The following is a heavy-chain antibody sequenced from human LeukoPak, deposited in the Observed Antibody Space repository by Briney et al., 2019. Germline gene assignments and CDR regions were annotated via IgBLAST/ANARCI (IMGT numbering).Heavy chain of an antibody. V-gene: IGHV3-23*01. CDR3: ARATIAVAGIDY. Sequence: GGSLRLSCAASGFTFINYAMSWVRQAPGMGLEWVSGISGGSDGTYYADSVKGRFTISRDNAQNSLYLQMNSLRAEDTAMYYCARATIAVAGIDYWGQGTLVTVSS. D-gene: IGHD6-19*01. CDR2: ISGGSDGT. J-gene: IGHJ4*02. CDR1: GFTFINYA.